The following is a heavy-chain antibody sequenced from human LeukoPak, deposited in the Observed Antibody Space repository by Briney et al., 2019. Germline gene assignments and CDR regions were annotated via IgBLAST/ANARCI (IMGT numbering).Heavy chain of an antibody. CDR3: VRETEDGDDY. D-gene: IGHD4-17*01. J-gene: IGHJ4*02. CDR1: GGSISSSSYY. V-gene: IGHV4-39*02. Sequence: SETLSLTCTVSGGSISSSSYYWGWIRQPPGKGLEWIGSIYYSGGTYYNLSLKSRVTISVDTSKNQFSLKLTSVTAADTAVYYCVRETEDGDDYWGQGTLVTVSS. CDR2: IYYSGGT.